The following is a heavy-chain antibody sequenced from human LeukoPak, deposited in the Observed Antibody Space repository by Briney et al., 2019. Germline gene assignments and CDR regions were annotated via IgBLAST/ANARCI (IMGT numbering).Heavy chain of an antibody. CDR3: ARFTNQWSLEASAYDSSGYYYMGTYYFDY. V-gene: IGHV4-34*01. Sequence: SETLSLTCAVYGGSFSGYYWSWIRQPPGKGLEWIGEINHSGSTNYNPSLKSRVTISVDTSKNQFSLKLSSVTAADTAVYYRARFTNQWSLEASAYDSSGYYYMGTYYFDYWGQGALVTVSS. CDR1: GGSFSGYY. D-gene: IGHD3-22*01. CDR2: INHSGST. J-gene: IGHJ4*02.